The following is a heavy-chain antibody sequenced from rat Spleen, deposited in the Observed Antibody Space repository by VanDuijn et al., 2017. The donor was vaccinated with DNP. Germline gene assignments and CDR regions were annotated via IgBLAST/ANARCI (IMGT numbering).Heavy chain of an antibody. Sequence: QVQLQQSGAELAKPGSSVKISCKASAYTFTSYYISWIKQTTGQGLDYIGYINMGSGGTNYNEKFKGKATLTVDKSSSTAFMQLSSLTPDDSAVYYCARRRLPYWYFDFWGPGTMVTVSS. CDR1: AYTFTSYY. D-gene: IGHD1-4*01. J-gene: IGHJ1*01. CDR2: INMGSGGT. V-gene: IGHV1-43*01. CDR3: ARRRLPYWYFDF.